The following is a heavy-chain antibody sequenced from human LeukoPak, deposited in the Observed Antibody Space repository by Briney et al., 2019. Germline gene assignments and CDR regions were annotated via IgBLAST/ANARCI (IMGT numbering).Heavy chain of an antibody. CDR2: IKQDGSEK. V-gene: IGHV3-7*05. CDR3: ARDPYFYHSGGYTFYFDY. Sequence: GGSLRLSCAASGFTFSNFWMSWVRQAPGKGLEWVANIKQDGSEKYYVDSVKGRFTISRDDAKNSLYLQMNSLRAEDTAVYYCARDPYFYHSGGYTFYFDYWGQGTLVTVSS. D-gene: IGHD3-22*01. J-gene: IGHJ4*02. CDR1: GFTFSNFW.